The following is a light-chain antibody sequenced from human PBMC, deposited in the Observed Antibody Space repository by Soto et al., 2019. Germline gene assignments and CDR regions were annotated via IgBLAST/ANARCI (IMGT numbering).Light chain of an antibody. CDR3: LQHKTYPYT. CDR2: AAS. Sequence: DIQMTQSPSSLSASVGDRVTITCRASQGISNLLGWFQHKPGKAPKRLIYAASSLQGGVPSRFSGRGSGTEFTLTITGLQPEDFAEYYFLQHKTYPYTFGQGTKLEIK. V-gene: IGKV1-17*01. CDR1: QGISNL. J-gene: IGKJ2*01.